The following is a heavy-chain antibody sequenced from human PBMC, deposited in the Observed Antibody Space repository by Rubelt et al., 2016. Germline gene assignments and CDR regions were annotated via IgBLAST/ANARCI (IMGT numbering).Heavy chain of an antibody. Sequence: VQLVESGGGVVQPGRSLRLSCAASGFTFSSYSMNWVRQAPGKGMEWVSSISSSSSYIYYADSVKGRFTISRDNAKNSLYLQMNSLRAEDTAVYYCARDSMIVEYYFDYWGQGTLVTVSS. J-gene: IGHJ4*02. CDR2: ISSSSSYI. CDR1: GFTFSSYS. D-gene: IGHD3-22*01. CDR3: ARDSMIVEYYFDY. V-gene: IGHV3-21*01.